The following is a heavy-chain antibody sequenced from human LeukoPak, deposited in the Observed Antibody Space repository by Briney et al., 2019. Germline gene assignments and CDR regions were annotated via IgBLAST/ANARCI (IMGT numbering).Heavy chain of an antibody. CDR2: IKQDGSEK. CDR3: ARVLTGLLYRYYYYGMDV. D-gene: IGHD3-3*01. Sequence: PGGSLRLSCAASGFTFSSYWMSWVRQAPGKGLEWVANIKQDGSEKYYVDSVKGRFTISRDNAKNSLYLQMNSLRAEDTAVYYCARVLTGLLYRYYYYGMDVWGQGTTVTVSS. CDR1: GFTFSSYW. V-gene: IGHV3-7*01. J-gene: IGHJ6*02.